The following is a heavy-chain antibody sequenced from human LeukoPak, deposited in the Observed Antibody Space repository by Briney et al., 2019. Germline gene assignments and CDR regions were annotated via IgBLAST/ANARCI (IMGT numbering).Heavy chain of an antibody. CDR2: IIPIFGTA. CDR3: ARPSFSGAFDY. V-gene: IGHV1-69*13. CDR1: GYTFTSYH. D-gene: IGHD3-3*02. J-gene: IGHJ4*02. Sequence: GASVKVSCRASGYTFTSYHMHWVRQAPGQGLEWMGGIIPIFGTANYAQKFQGRVTITADESTSTAYMELSSLRSEDTAVYYCARPSFSGAFDYWGQGTLVTVSS.